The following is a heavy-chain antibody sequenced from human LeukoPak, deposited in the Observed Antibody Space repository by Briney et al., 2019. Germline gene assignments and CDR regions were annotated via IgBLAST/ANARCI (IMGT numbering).Heavy chain of an antibody. J-gene: IGHJ4*02. V-gene: IGHV3-21*01. CDR2: ISSSSSYI. Sequence: PGGSLRLSCAASGFTFSSYSMNWVRQAPGKGLEWLSSISSSSSYIYYADSVKGRFTISRDNAKNSLYLQMNSLRAEDTAVYYCARDTGDYYDSSGHYDYWGQGTLVTVSS. CDR3: ARDTGDYYDSSGHYDY. CDR1: GFTFSSYS. D-gene: IGHD3-22*01.